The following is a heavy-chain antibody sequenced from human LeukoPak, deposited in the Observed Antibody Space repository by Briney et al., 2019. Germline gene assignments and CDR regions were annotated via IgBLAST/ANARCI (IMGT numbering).Heavy chain of an antibody. CDR3: AKDNVAAAGRYFDY. CDR2: ISYDGSNK. D-gene: IGHD6-13*01. CDR1: GFTFSNYG. Sequence: AGGSLRLSCAASGFTFSNYGMHWVRQAPGKGLEWVALISYDGSNKYFADSVEGRFTISRDNSKNTLYLQMHSLRAEDTAVYYCAKDNVAAAGRYFDYWGQGTLVTVSS. V-gene: IGHV3-30*18. J-gene: IGHJ4*02.